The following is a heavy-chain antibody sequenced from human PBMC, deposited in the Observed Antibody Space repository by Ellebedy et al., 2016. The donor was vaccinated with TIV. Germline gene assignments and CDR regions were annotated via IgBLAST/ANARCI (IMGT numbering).Heavy chain of an antibody. V-gene: IGHV3-23*01. CDR1: GFTFSSYA. D-gene: IGHD4-23*01. CDR3: TKPTYRGNSPDY. CDR2: ISGGGGST. Sequence: GGSLRLXXAASGFTFSSYAMSWVRQAPGKGLEWVSAISGGGGSTYYADSVKGRFTISRDNSKNTLYLQVNSLRDEDTAVYYCTKPTYRGNSPDYWGQGTLVTVSS. J-gene: IGHJ4*02.